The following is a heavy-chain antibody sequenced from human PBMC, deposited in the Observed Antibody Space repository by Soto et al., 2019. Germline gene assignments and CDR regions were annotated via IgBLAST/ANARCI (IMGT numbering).Heavy chain of an antibody. Sequence: QVQLVQSGAEVKKPGSSVKVSCKASGGTFSSYTISWVRQAPGQGLEWMGRIIPILGIANYAQKFQGRVTITADKSTSTAYMELSSLRSEDTAVYYCARVITYYDILTGYGWFDPWGQGTLVTVSS. V-gene: IGHV1-69*02. D-gene: IGHD3-9*01. J-gene: IGHJ5*02. CDR2: IIPILGIA. CDR1: GGTFSSYT. CDR3: ARVITYYDILTGYGWFDP.